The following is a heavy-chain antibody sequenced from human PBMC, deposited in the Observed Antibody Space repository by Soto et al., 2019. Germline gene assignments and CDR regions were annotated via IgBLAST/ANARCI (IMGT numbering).Heavy chain of an antibody. J-gene: IGHJ6*02. CDR1: GFTFSDYV. V-gene: IGHV3-23*04. D-gene: IGHD2-15*01. CDR3: AKDGTTGGQHYYGMDV. Sequence: VQLVESGGGVVQPGRSLRLSCAASGFTFSDYVMNWVRQGPGKGLEWVSTIGGAYDTYYADSVKGRFTISRDNSKITLFLQMNNLRAEDTALYFCAKDGTTGGQHYYGMDVWGQGTTVTVSS. CDR2: IGGAYDT.